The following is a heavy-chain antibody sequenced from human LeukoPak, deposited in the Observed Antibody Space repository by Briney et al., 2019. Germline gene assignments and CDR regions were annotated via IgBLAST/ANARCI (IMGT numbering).Heavy chain of an antibody. Sequence: GGSLRLSCAASGFTFSSYSMNWVRQAPGKGLEWVSSISSSSSYIYYADSVKGRFTISRDNSKNTLYLQMNSLRAEDTAVYYCAREYQRPFPYYYYGMDVWGQGTTVTVSS. V-gene: IGHV3-21*01. CDR3: AREYQRPFPYYYYGMDV. D-gene: IGHD2-2*01. CDR2: ISSSSSYI. J-gene: IGHJ6*02. CDR1: GFTFSSYS.